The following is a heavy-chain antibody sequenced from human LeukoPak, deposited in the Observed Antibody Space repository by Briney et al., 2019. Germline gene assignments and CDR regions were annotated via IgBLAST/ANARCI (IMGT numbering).Heavy chain of an antibody. Sequence: GGSLRLSCAASGVIVSGNYMSWVRQAPGKGLEWVSLIYSGGSTYYADSVKGRFTISRDNAKNSLYLQMNSLRAEDTAVYYCARSGDYDFWSGPSGWFDPWGQGTLVTVSS. CDR1: GVIVSGNY. D-gene: IGHD3-3*01. CDR3: ARSGDYDFWSGPSGWFDP. CDR2: IYSGGST. J-gene: IGHJ5*02. V-gene: IGHV3-53*01.